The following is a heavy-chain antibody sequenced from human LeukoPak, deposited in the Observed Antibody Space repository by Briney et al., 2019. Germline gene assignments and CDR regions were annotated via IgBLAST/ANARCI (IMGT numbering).Heavy chain of an antibody. CDR3: ARGRSYTVVRGVIIRSSGMDV. D-gene: IGHD3-10*01. CDR1: GGSISSGDYY. V-gene: IGHV4-30-4*01. Sequence: SETLSLTCTVSGGSISSGDYYWSWIRQPPGKGLEWIGYFYYSGSTYYNPSLKSRVTISVDTSKNQFSLKLSSVTAADTAAYYCARGRSYTVVRGVIIRSSGMDVWGQGTTVTVSS. CDR2: FYYSGST. J-gene: IGHJ6*02.